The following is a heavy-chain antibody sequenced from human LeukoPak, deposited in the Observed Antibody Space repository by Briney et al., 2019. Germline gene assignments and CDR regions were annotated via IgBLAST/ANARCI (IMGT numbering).Heavy chain of an antibody. CDR3: AKDFYPGGSWDSFDI. CDR2: ISGSGGST. J-gene: IGHJ3*02. Sequence: PGGSLRLSCVASGFTFSSYAMSWVRQAPGKGLEWVSAISGSGGSTYYADSVKGRFTISRDNSKNTLYLQMISLRAEDTAVYYCAKDFYPGGSWDSFDIWYQGTRVPVSS. D-gene: IGHD6-13*01. V-gene: IGHV3-23*01. CDR1: GFTFSSYA.